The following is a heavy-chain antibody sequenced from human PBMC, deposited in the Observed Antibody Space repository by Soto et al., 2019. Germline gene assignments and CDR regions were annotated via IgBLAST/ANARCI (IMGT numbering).Heavy chain of an antibody. V-gene: IGHV1-8*01. CDR2: MNPDSGNT. J-gene: IGHJ4*02. CDR1: GYTFTSYD. CDR3: ARSVGGSNVNFDY. D-gene: IGHD3-10*01. Sequence: QVQLVQSGAEVRTPGASVKVSCKASGYTFTSYDINWVRQATGQGPEWMGWMNPDSGNTGYVQKFQGRVTMTRNTAISTAYMELRSLRSEDTAVYYCARSVGGSNVNFDYWGQGTLVTFSS.